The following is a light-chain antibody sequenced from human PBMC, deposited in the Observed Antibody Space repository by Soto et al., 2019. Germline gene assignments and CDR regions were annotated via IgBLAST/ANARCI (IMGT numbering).Light chain of an antibody. CDR2: DAS. CDR3: QQYNAYSWT. J-gene: IGKJ1*01. V-gene: IGKV1-5*01. Sequence: DIHMTQSPSTLSAFVGDRITITFRASQTVTTWLAWYQQKPGKAPKLLIYDASSVESGVPLRFSGGGSGTEFTLTISSLQPDDFATYYCQQYNAYSWTFAQGTKVDIK. CDR1: QTVTTW.